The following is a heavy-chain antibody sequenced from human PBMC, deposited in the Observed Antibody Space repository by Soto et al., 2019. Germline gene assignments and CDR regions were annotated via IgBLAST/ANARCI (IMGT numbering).Heavy chain of an antibody. Sequence: QVQLQESGPGLVKPSQTLSLTCTVPRGSVSSGGYYWSWIRQHPGKGLEWIGYIYYNGITDYNPSLKSRLIISVDTSKNQFSLILSSVTAADTAVYYCARARFYGSERTVFDFWGQGTLVTVSS. CDR1: RGSVSSGGYY. CDR3: ARARFYGSERTVFDF. CDR2: IYYNGIT. D-gene: IGHD3-10*01. V-gene: IGHV4-31*03. J-gene: IGHJ4*02.